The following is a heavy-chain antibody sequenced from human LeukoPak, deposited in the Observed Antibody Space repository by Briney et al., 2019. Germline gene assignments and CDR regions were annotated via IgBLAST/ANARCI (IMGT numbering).Heavy chain of an antibody. J-gene: IGHJ4*02. D-gene: IGHD3/OR15-3a*01. Sequence: SETLSLTCAVYVESFSGFYWNWIRQLPGKGLEWIGEIDHTGNTNYNPSLKSRVTMSVDTSKNQFSLKLNSVTAADTAVYYCASRGLLPLDYWGQGTLVTVSS. CDR2: IDHTGNT. CDR3: ASRGLLPLDY. V-gene: IGHV4-34*01. CDR1: VESFSGFY.